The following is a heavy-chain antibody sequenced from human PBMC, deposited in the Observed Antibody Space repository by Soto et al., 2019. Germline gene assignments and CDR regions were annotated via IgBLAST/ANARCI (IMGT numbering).Heavy chain of an antibody. CDR3: ARDIVVVPAAADSDY. V-gene: IGHV6-1*01. CDR2: TYYRSKWYN. Sequence: SQTLSLTCAISGDSVSSNSAAWNWIRQSPSRGLEWLGRTYYRSKWYNDYAVFVKSRITINPDTSRNQFSLQLNSVTPEDTAVYYCARDIVVVPAAADSDYWGQGTLVTVSS. D-gene: IGHD2-2*01. J-gene: IGHJ4*02. CDR1: GDSVSSNSAA.